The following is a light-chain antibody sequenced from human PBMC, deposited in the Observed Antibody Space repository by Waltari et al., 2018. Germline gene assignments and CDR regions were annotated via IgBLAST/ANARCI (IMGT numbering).Light chain of an antibody. Sequence: QSALTQPASVSGSPGQSITISCTGTSGNIGRNTYVSWYQQHPGKAPKLGIYDVTNRPAGVSNRVSGSKSGNTASLTISGLQTEDEADYYCSAYTNDNKVFGGGTKVTVL. CDR1: SGNIGRNTY. V-gene: IGLV2-14*03. J-gene: IGLJ2*01. CDR3: SAYTNDNKV. CDR2: DVT.